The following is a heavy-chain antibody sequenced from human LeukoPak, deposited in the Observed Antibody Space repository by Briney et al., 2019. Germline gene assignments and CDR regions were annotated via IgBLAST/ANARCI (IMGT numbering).Heavy chain of an antibody. CDR3: ARTDWSVTHLGMDV. V-gene: IGHV1-18*01. J-gene: IGHJ6*03. CDR2: IRAYNGNT. D-gene: IGHD2-21*02. Sequence: ASVKVSCKASGYTFTSYGISWVRQAPGQGLEWMGRIRAYNGNTNYAQKLQRRVTMTRDTSTSTAYMQLRSLRSEDTAVYYCARTDWSVTHLGMDVWGKGTTVTVSS. CDR1: GYTFTSYG.